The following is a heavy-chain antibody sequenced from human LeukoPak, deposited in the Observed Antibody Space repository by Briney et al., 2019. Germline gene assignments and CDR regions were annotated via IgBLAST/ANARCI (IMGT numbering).Heavy chain of an antibody. CDR2: MNPNSGNT. D-gene: IGHD3-16*01. Sequence: ASVKVSCKASGYTFTSYDINWVRQATGQGLEWMGWMNPNSGNTGYAQKFQGRVTITRNTSITTTYMELSSLRSEDTAVYYCARDTSVLGGMITFGGVFDYWGQGTLVTVSS. CDR3: ARDTSVLGGMITFGGVFDY. J-gene: IGHJ4*02. V-gene: IGHV1-8*03. CDR1: GYTFTSYD.